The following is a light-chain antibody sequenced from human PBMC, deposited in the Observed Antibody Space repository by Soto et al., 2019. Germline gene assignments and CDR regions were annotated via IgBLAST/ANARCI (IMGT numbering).Light chain of an antibody. Sequence: EVVLTQSPGTLSLSPGERVTLSCRASQSVASSYLAWYQQPPGRAPRLLFYSASSRATVIPDRFSGSGSGTDFTLTISRLEPEDFAVYYCHHFGSLPETFGQGTNVE. CDR2: SAS. J-gene: IGKJ1*01. CDR1: QSVASSY. V-gene: IGKV3-20*01. CDR3: HHFGSLPET.